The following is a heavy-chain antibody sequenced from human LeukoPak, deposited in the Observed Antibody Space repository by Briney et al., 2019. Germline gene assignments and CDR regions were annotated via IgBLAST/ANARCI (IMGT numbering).Heavy chain of an antibody. CDR1: GGSISSYY. J-gene: IGHJ4*02. V-gene: IGHV4-34*01. D-gene: IGHD3-10*01. Sequence: PSETLSLTCTVSGGSISSYYWSWIRQPPGKGLEWIGEINHSGSTNYNPSLKSRVTISVDTSKNQFSLKLSSVTAADTAVYYCARGWDYGSGSSGRVDYWGQGTLVTVSS. CDR2: INHSGST. CDR3: ARGWDYGSGSSGRVDY.